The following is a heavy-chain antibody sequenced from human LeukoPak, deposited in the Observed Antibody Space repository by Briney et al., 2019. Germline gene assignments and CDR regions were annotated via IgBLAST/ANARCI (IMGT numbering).Heavy chain of an antibody. CDR2: IRSKAYGGTT. CDR1: GFTFGDYA. CDR3: TRVPDGDSRD. J-gene: IGHJ4*02. V-gene: IGHV3-49*04. D-gene: IGHD5-24*01. Sequence: PGGSLRLSCTASGFTFGDYAMSWVRQAPGKGLEWVGFIRSKAYGGTTEYAASVKGRFTISRDDSKSIAYLQMNSLKTEDTAVYYCTRVPDGDSRDWGQGTLVTVSS.